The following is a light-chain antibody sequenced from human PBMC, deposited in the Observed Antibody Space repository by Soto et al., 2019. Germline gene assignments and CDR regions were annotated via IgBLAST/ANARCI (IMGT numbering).Light chain of an antibody. J-gene: IGLJ2*01. CDR3: NSYTSSSSFVL. CDR1: TSDVGSYNR. Sequence: QSALTQPPSVSGSPGQSVTISCTGTTSDVGSYNRVSWYQQPPGTAPKLIIFEVSNRPSGIPDRFSGSKSGNTASLTISGLQAEDEADYYCNSYTSSSSFVLLGGGTKLTVL. V-gene: IGLV2-18*02. CDR2: EVS.